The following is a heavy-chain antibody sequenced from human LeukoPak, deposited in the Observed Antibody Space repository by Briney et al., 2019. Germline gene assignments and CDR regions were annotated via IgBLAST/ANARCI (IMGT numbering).Heavy chain of an antibody. J-gene: IGHJ4*02. D-gene: IGHD3-22*01. Sequence: PSESLSLTWAVYGESFSGYYWSWIRQPPGKGLEWIGEVNHSGSTNYNPSLKSRVTISVDTSKNQFSLKLSSVTAADTAVYYCARGPERGYYDSSGYYYWGQGTLVTVSS. CDR1: GESFSGYY. CDR2: VNHSGST. CDR3: ARGPERGYYDSSGYYY. V-gene: IGHV4-34*01.